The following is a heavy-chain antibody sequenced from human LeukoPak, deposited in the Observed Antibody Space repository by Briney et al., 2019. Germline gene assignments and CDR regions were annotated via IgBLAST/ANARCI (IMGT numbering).Heavy chain of an antibody. CDR1: GFPFSNYA. V-gene: IGHV3-23*01. CDR3: AKNAGYSYGLYYFAY. D-gene: IGHD5-18*01. CDR2: LFSICSVT. J-gene: IGHJ4*02. Sequence: GGSLRLSCAASGFPFSNYAMSWVRQAAGKGLEWVSSLFSICSVTYYADSVKGRFTISRDNSKNTVHLQMDSLRAEDSAVYYCAKNAGYSYGLYYFAYWGQGTLVTVSS.